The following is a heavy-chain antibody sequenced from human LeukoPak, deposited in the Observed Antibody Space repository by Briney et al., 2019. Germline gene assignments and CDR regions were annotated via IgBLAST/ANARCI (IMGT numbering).Heavy chain of an antibody. D-gene: IGHD3-22*01. CDR1: GFTFSSYA. V-gene: IGHV3-30-3*01. CDR3: ASTPHYYDSSGYNYFDY. J-gene: IGHJ4*02. Sequence: GGSLRLSCAASGFTFSSYAMHWVRQAPGKGLEWVAVISYDGSNKYYADSVKGRFTISRDNSKNTLYLQMNSLRAEDTAVYYCASTPHYYDSSGYNYFDYWGQGTLVTVSS. CDR2: ISYDGSNK.